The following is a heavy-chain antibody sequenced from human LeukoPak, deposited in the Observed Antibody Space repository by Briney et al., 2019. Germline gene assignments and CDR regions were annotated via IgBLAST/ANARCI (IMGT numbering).Heavy chain of an antibody. J-gene: IGHJ4*02. CDR1: LDSTTSNF. Sequence: SDTLSLTCSVSLDSTTSNFWSWVRHPPGKGLEWIGEIHRSGSPNYNPSLQSRVTISIDRSRNQIALELSSVTAADTAVYYCAREILGGFNPGAYWGQGTLVTV. CDR2: IHRSGSP. V-gene: IGHV4-4*02. CDR3: AREILGGFNPGAY. D-gene: IGHD1-14*01.